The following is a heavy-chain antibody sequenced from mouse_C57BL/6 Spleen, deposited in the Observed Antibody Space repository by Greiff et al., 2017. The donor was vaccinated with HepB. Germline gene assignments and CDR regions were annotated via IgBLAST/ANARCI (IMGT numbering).Heavy chain of an antibody. V-gene: IGHV5-4*03. CDR3: ARGPSTVVYAMDY. D-gene: IGHD1-1*01. CDR1: GFTFSSYA. Sequence: EVKLMESGGGLVKPGGSLKLSCAASGFTFSSYALSWVRQTPEKRLEWVATISDGGSYTYYPDNVKGRFTIARDNAKNNLYLQMSHLKSEDTAMYYCARGPSTVVYAMDYWGQGTSVTVSS. J-gene: IGHJ4*01. CDR2: ISDGGSYT.